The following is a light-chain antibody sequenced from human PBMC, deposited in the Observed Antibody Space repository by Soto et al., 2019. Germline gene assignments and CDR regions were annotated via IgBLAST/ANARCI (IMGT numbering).Light chain of an antibody. CDR2: GNS. J-gene: IGLJ3*02. Sequence: QFALTQPPSVSGAPGQRVTISCTGSSSNIGAGYDVHWYQQLPGTAPKLLIYGNSNRPSGVPDRFSGSKSGTSASLAITGLQAEVEADYYCQSYDSSLSGWVFGGGTKVTVL. CDR3: QSYDSSLSGWV. CDR1: SSNIGAGYD. V-gene: IGLV1-40*01.